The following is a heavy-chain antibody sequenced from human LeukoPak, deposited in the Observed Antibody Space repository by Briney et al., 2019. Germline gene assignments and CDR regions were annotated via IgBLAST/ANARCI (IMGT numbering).Heavy chain of an antibody. CDR2: IIPIFGTA. Sequence: SVKVSCKASGGTFSSYAIRWLRQAPGQGLEWMGRIIPIFGTANYAQKFQGRVTITTDESTSTAYMELSSLRSEDTAVYYCTRESPGMVRGVNYYFDYWGQGTLVTVSS. CDR3: TRESPGMVRGVNYYFDY. J-gene: IGHJ4*02. D-gene: IGHD3-10*01. V-gene: IGHV1-69*05. CDR1: GGTFSSYA.